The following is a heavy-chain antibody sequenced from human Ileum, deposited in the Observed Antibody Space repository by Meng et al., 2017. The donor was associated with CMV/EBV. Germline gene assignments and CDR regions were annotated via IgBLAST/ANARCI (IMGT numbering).Heavy chain of an antibody. V-gene: IGHV1-2*02. CDR3: AGPGVDSIMAH. CDR2: INPESGTT. Sequence: ASVKVSCKASGYTFSAHYMHWVRQAPGQGPEWMGWINPESGTTNFAETFHGRISVTGDTSTNTAYMELSNLKSDDTAVYYCAGPGVDSIMAHWGQGTLVTVSS. CDR1: GYTFSAHY. D-gene: IGHD5-12*01. J-gene: IGHJ4*02.